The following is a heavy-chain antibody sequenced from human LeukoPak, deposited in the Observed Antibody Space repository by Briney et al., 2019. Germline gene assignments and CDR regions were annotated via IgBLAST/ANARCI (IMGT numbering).Heavy chain of an antibody. V-gene: IGHV3-7*01. CDR1: GFTFSTYW. CDR3: ARVGSSWYNFDY. Sequence: GGSLRLSCAASGFTFSTYWMSWVRRAPGKGLEWVANIKQDGSEKYYVDSVKGRFTISRGNAKNSLYLQMNSLRAEDTAVYYCARVGSSWYNFDYWGQGTLVTVSS. D-gene: IGHD6-13*01. J-gene: IGHJ4*02. CDR2: IKQDGSEK.